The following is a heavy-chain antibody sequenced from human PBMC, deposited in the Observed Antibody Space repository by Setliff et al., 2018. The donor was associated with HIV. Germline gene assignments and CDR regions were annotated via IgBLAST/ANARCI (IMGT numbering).Heavy chain of an antibody. Sequence: SETLSLTCTVSGGSISSSSYYWGWIRQPPGKGLQWIGSIYYRGSTYYNPSLKSRVTISVDTSKNQFSLKLRSVTAADTALYYCARGRYRSRWYASDHYYIDVWGKGTTVTGSS. D-gene: IGHD6-13*01. CDR1: GGSISSSSYY. V-gene: IGHV4-39*01. J-gene: IGHJ6*03. CDR3: ARGRYRSRWYASDHYYIDV. CDR2: IYYRGST.